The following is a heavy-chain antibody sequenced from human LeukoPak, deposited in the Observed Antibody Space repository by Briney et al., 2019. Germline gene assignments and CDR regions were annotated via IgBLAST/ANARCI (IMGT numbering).Heavy chain of an antibody. D-gene: IGHD2-2*01. Sequence: QPGGSLRLSCAASGFTFSSYWMSWVRQAPGKGLEWVAVISYDGSNKYYADSVKGRFTISRDNYKDTLYLQVNSVRAEDTAVYYCTRANYPAATAYFDYWGQGALVTVSS. V-gene: IGHV3-30*03. CDR3: TRANYPAATAYFDY. CDR2: ISYDGSNK. CDR1: GFTFSSYW. J-gene: IGHJ4*02.